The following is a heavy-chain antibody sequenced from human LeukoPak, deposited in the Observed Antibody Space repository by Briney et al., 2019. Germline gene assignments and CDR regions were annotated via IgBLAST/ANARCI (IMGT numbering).Heavy chain of an antibody. Sequence: GGSLRLSCAASGFTFSSYSMNWVRQAPGKGLEWVSSISSSSYIYYADSVKGRFTTSRDNAKNSLYLQMNSLRAEDTAVYYCARESPDVLRYFDWSIDDYWGQGTLVTVSS. CDR1: GFTFSSYS. V-gene: IGHV3-21*01. D-gene: IGHD3-9*01. CDR3: ARESPDVLRYFDWSIDDY. CDR2: ISSSSYI. J-gene: IGHJ4*02.